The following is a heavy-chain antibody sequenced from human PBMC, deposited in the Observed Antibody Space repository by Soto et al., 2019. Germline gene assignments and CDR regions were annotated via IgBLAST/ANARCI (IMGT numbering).Heavy chain of an antibody. Sequence: GGSLRLSCAASGFTFSSYAMHWVRQAPGKGLEWVAVISYDGSNKYYADSVKGRFTISRDNSKNTLYLQMNSLRAEDTAVYYCARVMYQLLSPSYYYGMDVWGQGTTVTVSS. D-gene: IGHD2-2*01. V-gene: IGHV3-30-3*01. CDR3: ARVMYQLLSPSYYYGMDV. J-gene: IGHJ6*02. CDR1: GFTFSSYA. CDR2: ISYDGSNK.